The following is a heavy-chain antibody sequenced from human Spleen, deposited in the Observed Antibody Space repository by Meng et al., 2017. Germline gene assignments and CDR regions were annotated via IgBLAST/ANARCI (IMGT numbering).Heavy chain of an antibody. V-gene: IGHV3-7*01. Sequence: GESLKISCAASEFTFSSYWMSWVRQAPGKGLEWVANINEDGSEKYYVDSVRGRFTISRENAKNSLYLQMNGLSAEDTAVFYCVTDRANLFDYWGQGTLVTVSS. CDR1: EFTFSSYW. CDR2: INEDGSEK. CDR3: VTDRANLFDY. J-gene: IGHJ4*02.